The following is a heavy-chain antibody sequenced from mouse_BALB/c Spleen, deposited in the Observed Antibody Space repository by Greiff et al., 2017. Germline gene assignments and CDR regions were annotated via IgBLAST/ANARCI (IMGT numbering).Heavy chain of an antibody. CDR2: IDPANGNT. J-gene: IGHJ4*01. CDR1: GFNIKDTY. Sequence: EVQLQPSGAELVKPGASVKLSCTASGFNIKDTYMHWVKQRPEQGLEWIGRIDPANGNTKYDPKFQGKATITADTSSNTAYLQLSSLTSEDTAVYYCARGVRRGDYAMDYWGQGTSVTVSS. D-gene: IGHD2-14*01. V-gene: IGHV14-3*02. CDR3: ARGVRRGDYAMDY.